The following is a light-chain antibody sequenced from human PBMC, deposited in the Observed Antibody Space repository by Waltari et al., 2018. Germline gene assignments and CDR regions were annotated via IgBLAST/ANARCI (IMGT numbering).Light chain of an antibody. CDR1: QSVGRS. Sequence: IVLTQSPGTLSLSPGERATLSCRASQSVGRSLVWYQQKPGQAPRLLIYDASTRATGIPDRFSGSVSGTDFSLTISRLEPEDFAVYFCQNYVRLPATFGQGTKVEIK. CDR2: DAS. CDR3: QNYVRLPAT. J-gene: IGKJ1*01. V-gene: IGKV3-20*01.